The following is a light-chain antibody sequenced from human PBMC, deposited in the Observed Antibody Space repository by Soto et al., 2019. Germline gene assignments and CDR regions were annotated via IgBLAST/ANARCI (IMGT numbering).Light chain of an antibody. CDR2: GAS. V-gene: IGKV3-20*01. CDR1: QSVSNNY. J-gene: IGKJ4*02. CDR3: QPPANPGP. Sequence: IVLTEAPGSLSQSRGERASGSGRASQSVSNNYLAWYQQKPGQAPRLLIYGASNRATGIPDRFSGRGSGTDSTFPLSRLAPQDCAVYYSQPPANPGPCAEGTKVDIK.